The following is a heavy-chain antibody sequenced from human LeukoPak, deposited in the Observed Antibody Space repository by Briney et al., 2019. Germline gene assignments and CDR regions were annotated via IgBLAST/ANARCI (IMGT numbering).Heavy chain of an antibody. D-gene: IGHD5-24*01. Sequence: GGSLRLSCAASGFTFSDYYMSWIRQAPGKGLEWVSYISSSGSTIYYADSVKGRFTISRDNAKNSLYLQMNSLRAEDTAVYYCAKDPSTLTIRDDYWGQGTLVTVSS. CDR2: ISSSGSTI. J-gene: IGHJ4*02. CDR3: AKDPSTLTIRDDY. V-gene: IGHV3-11*01. CDR1: GFTFSDYY.